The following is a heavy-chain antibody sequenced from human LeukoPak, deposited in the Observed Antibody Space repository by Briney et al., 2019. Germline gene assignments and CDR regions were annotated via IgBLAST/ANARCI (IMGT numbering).Heavy chain of an antibody. CDR3: ARVWHYYDSSGYYYYYYGMDV. Sequence: SETLSLTCTVSGASISSYYWNWIRQPPGKGLEWIGYIYYSGSTNYNPSLKSRVTISVDTSKNQFSLKLSSVTAADTAVYYCARVWHYYDSSGYYYYYYGMDVWGQGTTVTVSS. CDR2: IYYSGST. J-gene: IGHJ6*02. CDR1: GASISSYY. D-gene: IGHD3-22*01. V-gene: IGHV4-59*01.